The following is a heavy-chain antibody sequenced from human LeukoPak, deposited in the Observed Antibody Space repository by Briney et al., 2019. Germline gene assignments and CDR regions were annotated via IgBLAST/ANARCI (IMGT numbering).Heavy chain of an antibody. Sequence: GGSLRLSCAASGFTFSSYAMSWVRQAPGKGLEWVSAISGSGGSTYYADSVKGRFTISRDNSKNTLYLQMNSLRAEDTAVYYCAKLLLWFGEAGIDYWGQGTLVTVSS. CDR2: ISGSGGST. D-gene: IGHD3-10*01. CDR1: GFTFSSYA. J-gene: IGHJ4*02. V-gene: IGHV3-23*01. CDR3: AKLLLWFGEAGIDY.